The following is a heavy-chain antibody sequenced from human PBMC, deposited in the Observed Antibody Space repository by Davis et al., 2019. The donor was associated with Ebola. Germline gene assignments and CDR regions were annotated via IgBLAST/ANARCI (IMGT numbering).Heavy chain of an antibody. CDR2: INHSGST. V-gene: IGHV4-34*01. CDR1: GGSFSGYY. D-gene: IGHD3-22*01. CDR3: ARRGAYFDTSGYYFLFDY. J-gene: IGHJ4*02. Sequence: MPSETLSLTCAVYGGSFSGYYWSWIRQPPGKGLEWIGEINHSGSTNYNPSLKSRVTISVDTSKNQFSLKLTSVTAADTAVYYCARRGAYFDTSGYYFLFDYWGQGTLVTVSS.